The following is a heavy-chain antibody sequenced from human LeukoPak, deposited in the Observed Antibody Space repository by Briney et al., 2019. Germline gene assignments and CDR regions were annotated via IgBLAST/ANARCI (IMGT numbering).Heavy chain of an antibody. D-gene: IGHD2-15*01. Sequence: SETLSLTCTVSGYSISSGYYWGWIRQPPGKGLEWIGSIYHSGSTYYNPSLKSRVTMSVDTSKNQFSLKLSSVTAADTAVYYCARFPPLRAFDIWGQGTMVTVSS. CDR1: GYSISSGYY. V-gene: IGHV4-38-2*02. J-gene: IGHJ3*02. CDR3: ARFPPLRAFDI. CDR2: IYHSGST.